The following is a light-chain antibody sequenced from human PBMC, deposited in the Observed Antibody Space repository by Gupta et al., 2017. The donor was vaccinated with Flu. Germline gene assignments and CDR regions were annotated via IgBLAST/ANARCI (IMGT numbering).Light chain of an antibody. CDR2: AAS. V-gene: IGKV1-39*01. CDR1: QSISIY. J-gene: IGKJ3*01. Sequence: DIQMTQSPSSLSASVGDRVTITCRASQSISIYLNWYQQKPGKAPKLLIYAASSWQTGVPSRCSGSGDGTDVTLTISRRQQEDFAAYYCQQSDNNPQVTFGHGTKVDIK. CDR3: QQSDNNPQVT.